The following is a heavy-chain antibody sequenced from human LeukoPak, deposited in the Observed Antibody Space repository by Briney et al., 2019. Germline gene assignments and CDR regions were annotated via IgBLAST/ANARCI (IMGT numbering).Heavy chain of an antibody. Sequence: SQTLSLTCAISGNSVSSNSVTWNWIRQSPSRGLEWLGRTYYRSTWYNDYAVSVRGRITVNPDTSKNQFSLHLNSVTPEDTAVYYCARRLTQYDCFDPWGQGILVTISS. CDR1: GNSVSSNSVT. J-gene: IGHJ5*02. CDR2: TYYRSTWYN. V-gene: IGHV6-1*01. D-gene: IGHD2-2*01. CDR3: ARRLTQYDCFDP.